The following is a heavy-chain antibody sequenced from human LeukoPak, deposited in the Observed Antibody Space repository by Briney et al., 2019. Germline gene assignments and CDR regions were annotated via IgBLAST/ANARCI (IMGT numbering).Heavy chain of an antibody. CDR3: ARASTLEPRIVGASGAFDI. V-gene: IGHV1-8*01. D-gene: IGHD1-26*01. Sequence: ASVKVSCKASGYTFTSYDINWVRQATGQGLEWMGWMNPNSGNTGYAQKFQGRVTMTRNTSISTAYMELSSLRSEDTAVYYCARASTLEPRIVGASGAFDIWGQGTMVTVSS. CDR2: MNPNSGNT. CDR1: GYTFTSYD. J-gene: IGHJ3*02.